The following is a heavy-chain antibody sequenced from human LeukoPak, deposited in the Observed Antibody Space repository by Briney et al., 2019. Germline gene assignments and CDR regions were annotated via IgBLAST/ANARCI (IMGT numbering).Heavy chain of an antibody. CDR2: IYYSGST. CDR1: GGSISSYY. Sequence: PSETLSLTCTVSGGSISSYYWSWIRQPPGKGLEWVGYIYYSGSTNYNPSLKRRVTISVDTSKNQFSLKLSSVTAADTAVYYCAAGSESYDSRGYSYYFDYWGQGTLVTVSS. J-gene: IGHJ4*02. V-gene: IGHV4-59*01. D-gene: IGHD3-22*01. CDR3: AAGSESYDSRGYSYYFDY.